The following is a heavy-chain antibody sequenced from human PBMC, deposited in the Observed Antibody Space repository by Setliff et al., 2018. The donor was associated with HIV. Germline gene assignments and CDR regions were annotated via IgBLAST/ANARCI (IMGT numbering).Heavy chain of an antibody. Sequence: ASVKVSCKASGYIFNDHYIHWVRQAPGQGFEWMGWIDPDNGDTDYAEKFQGRVTLTRDTSISTAYMELERLKSDDTAVYYCARDAGTGGPGRWVDPWGQGTMVTVSS. J-gene: IGHJ5*02. D-gene: IGHD1-1*01. CDR1: GYIFNDHY. CDR3: ARDAGTGGPGRWVDP. V-gene: IGHV1-2*02. CDR2: IDPDNGDT.